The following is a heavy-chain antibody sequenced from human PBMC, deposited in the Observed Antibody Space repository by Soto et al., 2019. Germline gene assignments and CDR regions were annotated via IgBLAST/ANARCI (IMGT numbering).Heavy chain of an antibody. V-gene: IGHV3-23*01. J-gene: IGHJ4*02. CDR1: GFTFSSYA. CDR3: AKVIAVASGYFDY. Sequence: GGSLRLSCAASGFTFSSYAMSWVRQAPGKGLEWVSAISGSGGSTYYADSVKGRFTISRANSKNKLYLQMNSLRAEDTAVYYCAKVIAVASGYFDYWGQGTLVTVSS. D-gene: IGHD6-19*01. CDR2: ISGSGGST.